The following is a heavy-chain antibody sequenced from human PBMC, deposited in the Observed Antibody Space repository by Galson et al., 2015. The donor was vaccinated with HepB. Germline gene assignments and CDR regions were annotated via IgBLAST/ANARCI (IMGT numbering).Heavy chain of an antibody. J-gene: IGHJ5*02. CDR3: ARPRMGREGWFDP. Sequence: SLRLSCAASGFTFSDYYMSWIRQAPGKGLEWVSYISSSGGYTNYADSVKGRFTISRDNAKKSLYLQMNSLRAEDTAVYYCARPRMGREGWFDPWGQGTLVTVSA. V-gene: IGHV3-11*06. D-gene: IGHD2-15*01. CDR1: GFTFSDYY. CDR2: ISSSGGYT.